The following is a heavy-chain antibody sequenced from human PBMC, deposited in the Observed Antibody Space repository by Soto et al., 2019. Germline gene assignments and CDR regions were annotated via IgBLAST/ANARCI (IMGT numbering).Heavy chain of an antibody. J-gene: IGHJ4*02. CDR1: GFSLSTSGVG. V-gene: IGHV2-5*02. Sequence: QITLKESGPTLVKPTQTLTLTCTFSGFSLSTSGVGVGWIRQPPGKALEWLALIYWDDDKRYSPSLKSRLTITKDTSKNQVVLTMTNMDPVDTATYYCAHCRPVHITILGVVSPQFDYWGQGTLVTVSS. CDR3: AHCRPVHITILGVVSPQFDY. CDR2: IYWDDDK. D-gene: IGHD3-3*01.